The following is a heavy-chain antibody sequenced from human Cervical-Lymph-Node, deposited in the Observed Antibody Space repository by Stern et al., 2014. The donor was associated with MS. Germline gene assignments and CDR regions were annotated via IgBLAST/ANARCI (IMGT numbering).Heavy chain of an antibody. D-gene: IGHD4-17*01. CDR1: GITFSTYP. J-gene: IGHJ4*02. CDR3: VRDPEGRTVTFGEGGAH. CDR2: ISYDGSLK. Sequence: QDQLVESGGGVVQPGRSLRLSCAASGITFSTYPMHWVRQAPGKGLEWVAVISYDGSLKKYADSVKGRFTISRDNSKNTLYLQMNSLRADDTALYFCVRDPEGRTVTFGEGGAHWGQGTLVTVSS. V-gene: IGHV3-30*04.